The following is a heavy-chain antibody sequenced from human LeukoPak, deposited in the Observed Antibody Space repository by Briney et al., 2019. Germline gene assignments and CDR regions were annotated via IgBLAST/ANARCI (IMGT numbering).Heavy chain of an antibody. CDR1: GFTFSSYG. V-gene: IGHV3-74*01. CDR2: INSDGRST. Sequence: PGRSLRLSCAASGFTFSSYGMSWVRQAPGKGLVWVSRINSDGRSTNYADSVKGRFSISRDNAENTLYLQMNSLRVEDTAVYYCVRGADTGYSSDSWGQGTLVTVSS. D-gene: IGHD3-9*01. J-gene: IGHJ4*02. CDR3: VRGADTGYSSDS.